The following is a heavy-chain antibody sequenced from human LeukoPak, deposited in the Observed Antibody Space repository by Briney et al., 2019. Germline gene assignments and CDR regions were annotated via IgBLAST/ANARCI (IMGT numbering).Heavy chain of an antibody. J-gene: IGHJ4*02. CDR2: IWYDGSNK. D-gene: IGHD6-19*01. CDR3: ARGIVAGFDY. Sequence: PGGSLRLSCAASGFTFSSYGMHWVRQAPGTGLEWVAVIWYDGSNKYYADSVKGRFTISRDNSKNTLYLQMNSLRAEDTAVYYCARGIVAGFDYWGQGTLVTVSS. CDR1: GFTFSSYG. V-gene: IGHV3-33*01.